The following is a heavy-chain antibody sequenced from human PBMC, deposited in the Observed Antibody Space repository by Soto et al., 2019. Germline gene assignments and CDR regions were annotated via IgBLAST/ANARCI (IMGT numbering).Heavy chain of an antibody. CDR1: GGSFSGYY. CDR2: INHSGST. D-gene: IGHD3-3*01. Sequence: SETLSLTCAVYGGSFSGYYWSWIRQPPGKWLEWIGEINHSGSTNYNPSLKSRVTISVDTSKNQFSLKLSSVTAADTAVYYCTRAGDFWSGYYNHYYYGMDVWGQGXTVTVSS. J-gene: IGHJ6*02. V-gene: IGHV4-34*01. CDR3: TRAGDFWSGYYNHYYYGMDV.